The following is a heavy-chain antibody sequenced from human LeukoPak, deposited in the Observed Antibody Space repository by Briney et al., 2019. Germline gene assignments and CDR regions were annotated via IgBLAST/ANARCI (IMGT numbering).Heavy chain of an antibody. J-gene: IGHJ4*02. CDR3: ARHPFATPFDF. CDR1: GASVRGVY. Sequence: PSETLSLTCTVSGASVRGVYWSWIRQPPGKGLEWIGYIYHSGDSNCNPSLKSRVTVSLDTSKNQVSLRLTSVTAADTAVYYCARHPFATPFDFWGRGTLVTVSS. V-gene: IGHV4-59*08. CDR2: IYHSGDS. D-gene: IGHD2-15*01.